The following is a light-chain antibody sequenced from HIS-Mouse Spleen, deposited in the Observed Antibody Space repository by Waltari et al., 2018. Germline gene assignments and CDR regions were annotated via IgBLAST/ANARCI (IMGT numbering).Light chain of an antibody. Sequence: QSALTQPASVSGSPGQSITISCTGTSRDGGGYHHCAWYQQHPGKAPKLMIYDVSNRPSGVSNRFSGSKSGNTASLTISGLQAEDEADYYCSSYTSSSTLVVFGGGTKLTVL. CDR3: SSYTSSSTLVV. J-gene: IGLJ2*01. V-gene: IGLV2-14*03. CDR1: SRDGGGYHH. CDR2: DVS.